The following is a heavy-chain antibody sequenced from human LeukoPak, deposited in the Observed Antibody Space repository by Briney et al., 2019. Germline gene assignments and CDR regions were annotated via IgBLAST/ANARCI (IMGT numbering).Heavy chain of an antibody. CDR3: ARGGLPGGFDY. V-gene: IGHV3-74*01. CDR1: GFTVSNSW. CDR2: INNDGNRI. Sequence: TGGSLRLSCAASGFTVSNSWMFWVRQAPGKGLMYVSEINNDGNRIRYVDSVKGRFTISRDGAKNTLFLQMNGLRDDDTAMYYCARGGLPGGFDYWGQGILVTVSS. D-gene: IGHD7-27*01. J-gene: IGHJ4*02.